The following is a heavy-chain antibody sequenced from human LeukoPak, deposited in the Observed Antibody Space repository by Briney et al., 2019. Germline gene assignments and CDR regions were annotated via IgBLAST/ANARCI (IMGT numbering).Heavy chain of an antibody. CDR3: ARDGDGGYDLTSMDV. CDR2: INWNGGST. V-gene: IGHV3-20*04. J-gene: IGHJ6*03. CDR1: GFTFDDYG. Sequence: GGSLRLSCAASGFTFDDYGMSWVRQAPGKGLEWVSGINWNGGSTGYADSVKGRFTISGDNSKNTLYLQINSLRAEDTAVYYCARDGDGGYDLTSMDVWGKGTTVTVSS. D-gene: IGHD5-12*01.